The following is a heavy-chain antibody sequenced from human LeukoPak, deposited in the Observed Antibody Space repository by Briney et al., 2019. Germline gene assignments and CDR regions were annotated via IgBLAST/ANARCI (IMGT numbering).Heavy chain of an antibody. V-gene: IGHV3-9*01. J-gene: IGHJ4*02. CDR2: ITWNSGSI. Sequence: PGRSLRLSCAASGFTFDDYTMHWVRQAPGKGLEWVSGITWNSGSIGYADSVKGRFTISRDNAANSLYLQVNSLRAEDSAVYYCASTFPYCTSGTCALGGQGALVTVSS. CDR1: GFTFDDYT. D-gene: IGHD2-15*01. CDR3: ASTFPYCTSGTCAL.